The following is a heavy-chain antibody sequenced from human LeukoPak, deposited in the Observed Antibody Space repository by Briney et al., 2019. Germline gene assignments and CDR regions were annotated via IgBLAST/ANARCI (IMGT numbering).Heavy chain of an antibody. J-gene: IGHJ6*03. D-gene: IGHD3-3*01. Sequence: SQTLSLTCTVSGGSISSGGYYWSWIRQPPGKGLEWIGYIYHSGSTYYNPSLKSRVTISVDRSKNQFSLKLSSVTAADTAVYYCARGTYYDFWSGYPYYMDVWGKGTTVTVSS. CDR1: GGSISSGGYY. CDR2: IYHSGST. CDR3: ARGTYYDFWSGYPYYMDV. V-gene: IGHV4-30-2*01.